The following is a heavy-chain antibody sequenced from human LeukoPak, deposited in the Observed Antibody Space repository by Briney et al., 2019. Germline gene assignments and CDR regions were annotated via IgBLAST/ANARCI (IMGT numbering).Heavy chain of an antibody. Sequence: GGSLRLSCAASGFTFSSYGMHWVRQAPGKGLEWVAVIWYDGSNKYYADSVKGRFTISRDNSKNTLYLQMNSLRAEDTAVYYCPREPGIRYCSSTSCFPVEPFDYWGQGTLVTVSS. CDR2: IWYDGSNK. D-gene: IGHD2-2*01. CDR1: GFTFSSYG. J-gene: IGHJ4*02. CDR3: PREPGIRYCSSTSCFPVEPFDY. V-gene: IGHV3-33*08.